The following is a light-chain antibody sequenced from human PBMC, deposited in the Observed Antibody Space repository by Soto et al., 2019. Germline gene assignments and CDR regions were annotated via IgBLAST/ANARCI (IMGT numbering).Light chain of an antibody. Sequence: QSALTQPASVSASPGESIIISCTGTSSDVGGQNLVSWYQQYPGKAPKLMIYDVNNRPSGVSNRFSGSKSGNTASLTISGLQDEDEADYFCCSYATGSVYVFGTGTKVTVL. J-gene: IGLJ1*01. CDR2: DVN. CDR1: SSDVGGQNL. V-gene: IGLV2-14*01. CDR3: CSYATGSVYV.